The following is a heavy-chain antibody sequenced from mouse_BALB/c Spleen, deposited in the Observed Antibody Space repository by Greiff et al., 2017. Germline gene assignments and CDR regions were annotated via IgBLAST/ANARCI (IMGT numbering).Heavy chain of an antibody. CDR2: ISSGGGNT. Sequence: EVKLQESGGGLVKPGGSLKLSCAASGFTFSSYTMSWVRQTPEKRLEWVATISSGGGNTYYPDSVKGRFTISRDNAKNNLYLQMSSLRSEDTALYYCARCLRDAMDYWGQGTSVTVSS. D-gene: IGHD1-1*01. CDR3: ARCLRDAMDY. V-gene: IGHV5-9*03. J-gene: IGHJ4*01. CDR1: GFTFSSYT.